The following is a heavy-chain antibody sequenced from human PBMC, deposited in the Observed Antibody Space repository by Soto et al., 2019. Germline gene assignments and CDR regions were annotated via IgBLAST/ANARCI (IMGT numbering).Heavy chain of an antibody. J-gene: IGHJ6*02. CDR3: ARDVGDYGAYYYGMDV. CDR1: GYTFTSYY. Sequence: VKVSCKASGYTFTSYYMHWVRQAPGQGLEWMGWINPNSGGTNYAQKFQGWVTTTRDTSTSTVYMELSSLRSEDTAVYYCARDVGDYGAYYYGMDVWGQGTTVTVSS. D-gene: IGHD4-17*01. CDR2: INPNSGGT. V-gene: IGHV1-2*04.